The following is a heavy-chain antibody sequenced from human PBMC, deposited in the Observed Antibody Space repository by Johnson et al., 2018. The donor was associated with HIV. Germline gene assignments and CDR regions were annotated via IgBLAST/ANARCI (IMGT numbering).Heavy chain of an antibody. V-gene: IGHV3-30*18. D-gene: IGHD4/OR15-4a*01. CDR2: ISYNGTNK. Sequence: QVQVVESGGGAVQPGKSLRLACAASGFTFSGYGMHWVRQAPGKGLDWVAVISYNGTNKYYADSVKGRFTIYRDNSKNTLYLHMNSLSAEDTALYYCVKSTQASIVRESGPYGGFHVWGQGTMVTVSS. J-gene: IGHJ3*01. CDR1: GFTFSGYG. CDR3: VKSTQASIVRESGPYGGFHV.